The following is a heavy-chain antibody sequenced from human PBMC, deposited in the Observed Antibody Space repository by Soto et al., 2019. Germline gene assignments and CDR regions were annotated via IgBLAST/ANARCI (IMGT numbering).Heavy chain of an antibody. J-gene: IGHJ4*02. V-gene: IGHV2-5*02. CDR2: IYWDDDK. CDR1: GFSLSTSEVG. CDR3: VQIVTTVTTK. Sequence: QITLKESGPTLVKPTQTLTLTCTFSGFSLSTSEVGVGWIRQPPGKALEWLALIYWDDDKRYSPSLKSRLTIPKDTSKNQGVLTMTTMDPVDTPTYCFVQIVTTVTTKGGQGPLVTVSS. D-gene: IGHD4-17*01.